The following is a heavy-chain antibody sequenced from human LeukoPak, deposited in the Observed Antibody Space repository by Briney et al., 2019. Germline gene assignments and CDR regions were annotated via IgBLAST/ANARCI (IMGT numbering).Heavy chain of an antibody. J-gene: IGHJ4*02. CDR2: IHYTGST. CDR1: GGSIRSGSYY. Sequence: PSETLSLTCTVSGGSIRSGSYYWGWIRQPPRKGLEWIGSIHYTGSTYYNPSLKSRVTISADTSKSQFSLKLSSVTAADTAVYYCARYREVGATVDYWGQGTLVTVSS. CDR3: ARYREVGATVDY. D-gene: IGHD1-26*01. V-gene: IGHV4-39*07.